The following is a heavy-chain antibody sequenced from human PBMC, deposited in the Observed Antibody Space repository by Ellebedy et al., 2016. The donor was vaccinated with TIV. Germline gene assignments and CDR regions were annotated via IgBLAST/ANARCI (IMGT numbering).Heavy chain of an antibody. CDR3: ARGAWGYGRTTRTWDAFDI. Sequence: GGSLRLXCAASGFTFSSYSMNWVRQAPGKGLEWVSSITSSSSYIYYADSVKGRFTISRDNAKNSLYLQMNSLRAEDTAVYYCARGAWGYGRTTRTWDAFDIWGQGTMVTVSS. D-gene: IGHD1/OR15-1a*01. J-gene: IGHJ3*02. CDR2: ITSSSSYI. V-gene: IGHV3-21*01. CDR1: GFTFSSYS.